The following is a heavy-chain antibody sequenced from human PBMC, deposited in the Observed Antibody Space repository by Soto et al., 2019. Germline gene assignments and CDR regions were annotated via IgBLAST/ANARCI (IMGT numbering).Heavy chain of an antibody. D-gene: IGHD1-26*01. CDR3: ARGPESGDF. V-gene: IGHV3-30*04. Sequence: QVQLVESGGGVVQPGRSLRLSCATSGFTFSTFSMHWVRQAPGKGLEWVAHISYDGSEKDYADSVKGRFTMSRDNSDNTLFLQMNSLTSEDTGVYYCARGPESGDFWGQGTLVTVPS. J-gene: IGHJ4*02. CDR2: ISYDGSEK. CDR1: GFTFSTFS.